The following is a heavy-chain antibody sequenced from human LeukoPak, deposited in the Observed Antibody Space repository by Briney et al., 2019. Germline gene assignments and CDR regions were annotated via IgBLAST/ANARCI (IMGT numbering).Heavy chain of an antibody. V-gene: IGHV3-23*01. D-gene: IGHD3-22*01. CDR3: AKTIVVDTQAGYFDY. CDR1: GFTFSSYA. CDR2: ISGSGGST. J-gene: IGHJ4*02. Sequence: GGSLRLSCATSGFTFSSYAMHWVRQAPGKGLEWVSAISGSGGSTYYADSVKGRFTISRDNSKNTLYLQMNSLRAEDTAVYYCAKTIVVDTQAGYFDYWGQGTLVTVSS.